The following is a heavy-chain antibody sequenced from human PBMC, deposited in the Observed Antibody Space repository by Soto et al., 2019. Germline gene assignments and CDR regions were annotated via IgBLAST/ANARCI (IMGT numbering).Heavy chain of an antibody. Sequence: GGSLRLSCAASGFTFSSYAMSWVRQAPGKGLEWVSGISGSGDSTYFADSVKGRFIISRDNSKKTLYLQINSLRAEDTALYYCAKGQYHFDSSGYLLWGQGTQVTVSS. CDR1: GFTFSSYA. J-gene: IGHJ4*02. D-gene: IGHD3-22*01. CDR3: AKGQYHFDSSGYLL. CDR2: ISGSGDST. V-gene: IGHV3-23*01.